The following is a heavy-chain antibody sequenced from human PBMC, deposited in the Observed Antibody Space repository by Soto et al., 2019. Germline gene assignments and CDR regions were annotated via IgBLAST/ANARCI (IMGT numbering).Heavy chain of an antibody. CDR2: ISSSSSYI. CDR3: ARDDSGVVPAAMGYYYYYGMDV. J-gene: IGHJ6*02. CDR1: GFTFSSYS. D-gene: IGHD2-2*01. Sequence: EVQLVESGGGLVKPGGSLRLSCAASGFTFSSYSMNWVRQAPGKGLEWVSSISSSSSYIYYADSVKGRFTISRDNAKNSLYLQMNSLRAEDTAVYYCARDDSGVVPAAMGYYYYYGMDVWGQGTTVTVSS. V-gene: IGHV3-21*01.